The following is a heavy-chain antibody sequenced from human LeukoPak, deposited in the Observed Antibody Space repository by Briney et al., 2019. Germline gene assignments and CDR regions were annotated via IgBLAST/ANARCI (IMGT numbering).Heavy chain of an antibody. D-gene: IGHD6-13*01. CDR2: IRSKANSYAT. V-gene: IGHV3-73*01. J-gene: IGHJ5*02. CDR1: GFTFSGSA. Sequence: GGSLRLSCAASGFTFSGSAMHWVRQASGKGLEWVGRIRSKANSYATAYAASVKGRFTISRDDSKNTAYLQMNSLKTEDTAVYYCTRQGYSSSAWGQGTLVNVSS. CDR3: TRQGYSSSA.